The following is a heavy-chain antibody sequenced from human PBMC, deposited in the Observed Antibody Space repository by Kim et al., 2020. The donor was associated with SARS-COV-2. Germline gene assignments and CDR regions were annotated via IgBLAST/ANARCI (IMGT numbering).Heavy chain of an antibody. CDR2: INHSGST. CDR1: GGSFSGYY. J-gene: IGHJ6*03. V-gene: IGHV4-34*01. CDR3: ARISGWYVDYYYYMDV. D-gene: IGHD6-19*01. Sequence: SETLSLTCAVYGGSFSGYYWSWIRQPPGKGLEWIGEINHSGSTNYNPSLKSRVTISVDTSKNQFSLKLSSVTAADTAVYYCARISGWYVDYYYYMDVWG.